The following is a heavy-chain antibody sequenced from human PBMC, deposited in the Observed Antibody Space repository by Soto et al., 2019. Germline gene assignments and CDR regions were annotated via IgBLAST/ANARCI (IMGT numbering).Heavy chain of an antibody. CDR2: ISIGSTTI. Sequence: GGSLRLSCEASAFTFSSYSMNWVRQAPGKGLEWVSYISIGSTTIFYADSVKGRFTISRDNAKNSLYLQMNSLRDEDTAVYYCARDNGMAGSFDPWGQGTLVTVSS. D-gene: IGHD2-8*01. V-gene: IGHV3-48*02. CDR1: AFTFSSYS. CDR3: ARDNGMAGSFDP. J-gene: IGHJ5*02.